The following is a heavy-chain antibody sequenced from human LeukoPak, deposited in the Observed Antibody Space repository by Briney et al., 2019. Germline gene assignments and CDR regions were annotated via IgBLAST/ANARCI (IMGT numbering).Heavy chain of an antibody. CDR1: GFTFSSYD. CDR2: IGIVGDT. D-gene: IGHD3-10*01. J-gene: IGHJ2*01. Sequence: GGSLRLSCAASGFTFSSYDIHWVRQVTGKGLEWVSAIGIVGDTYYLDSVKGRFTISRENAKSSLYLQMNSLRVGDTAVYYCARGQLVRAGYFDLWGRGTLVTVSS. CDR3: ARGQLVRAGYFDL. V-gene: IGHV3-13*01.